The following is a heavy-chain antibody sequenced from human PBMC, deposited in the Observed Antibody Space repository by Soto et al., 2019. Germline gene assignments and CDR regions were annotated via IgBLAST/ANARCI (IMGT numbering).Heavy chain of an antibody. CDR1: GFTFSSYD. J-gene: IGHJ6*03. D-gene: IGHD2-15*01. CDR2: IGTAGDT. V-gene: IGHV3-13*01. Sequence: GGSLRLSCAASGFTFSSYDMHWVRQATGKGLEWVSAIGTAGDTYYPGSVKGRFTISRENAKNSLYLQMNSLRAGDTAVYYCARAEVVVGMDVWGKGTTVTVSS. CDR3: ARAEVVVGMDV.